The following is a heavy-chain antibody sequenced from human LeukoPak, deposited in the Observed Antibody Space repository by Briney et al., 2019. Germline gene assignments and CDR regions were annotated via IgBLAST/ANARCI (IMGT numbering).Heavy chain of an antibody. V-gene: IGHV1-2*02. CDR1: GYTFTGYY. D-gene: IGHD3-22*01. CDR2: INPNSGGT. CDR3: ARGRSDYYDSSGITGGGRYYFDY. J-gene: IGHJ4*02. Sequence: PGASVKVSCKTSGYTFTGYYIYWVRQAPGQGLEWMGWINPNSGGTNYPQKFQGRVTMTRDTSTSTVYMELSSLRSEDTAVYYCARGRSDYYDSSGITGGGRYYFDYWGQGTLVTVSS.